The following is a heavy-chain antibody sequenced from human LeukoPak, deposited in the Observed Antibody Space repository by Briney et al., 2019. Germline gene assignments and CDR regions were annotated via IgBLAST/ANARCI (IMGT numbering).Heavy chain of an antibody. D-gene: IGHD5-18*01. Sequence: KPSETLSLTCTVSGGSIGSGGYYWSWIRQHPGKGLEWIGNIYYSGSTYYNPSLKSRLTISVDTSKNQFSLKLSSVTAADTAVYYCVRGHNYGYPRTIMDVWGQGTTVTVSS. J-gene: IGHJ6*02. CDR2: IYYSGST. CDR1: GGSIGSGGYY. V-gene: IGHV4-31*03. CDR3: VRGHNYGYPRTIMDV.